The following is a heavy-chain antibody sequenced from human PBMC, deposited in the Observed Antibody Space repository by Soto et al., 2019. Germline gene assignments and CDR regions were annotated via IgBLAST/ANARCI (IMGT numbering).Heavy chain of an antibody. J-gene: IGHJ4*02. CDR2: IYWDDDE. V-gene: IGHV2-5*02. CDR3: AHRPRGYSYHFDY. D-gene: IGHD5-18*01. CDR1: GFSLTTRGVG. Sequence: QITLKESGPTLVKPTQALTLTCTFSGFSLTTRGVGLGWIHQPPGKALEWLALIYWDDDEGYSPSLKSRLTITTDTSKHLLVLTMTNMDPVDTATYYCAHRPRGYSYHFDYWGQGTLVSVSS.